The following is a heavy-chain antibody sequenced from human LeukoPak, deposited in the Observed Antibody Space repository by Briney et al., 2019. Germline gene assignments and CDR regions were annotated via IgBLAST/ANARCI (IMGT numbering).Heavy chain of an antibody. V-gene: IGHV3-23*01. J-gene: IGHJ4*02. D-gene: IGHD1-26*01. Sequence: GGSLRLSCAASGFTFTSYVMSWVRQAPGKGLEWVSVISGTGGSTYYADSVKGRFTISRDNSKNTLYLQMNSLRAEDTAVYYCAKRGYSGSYHFDYWGQGTLVTVSS. CDR3: AKRGYSGSYHFDY. CDR2: ISGTGGST. CDR1: GFTFTSYV.